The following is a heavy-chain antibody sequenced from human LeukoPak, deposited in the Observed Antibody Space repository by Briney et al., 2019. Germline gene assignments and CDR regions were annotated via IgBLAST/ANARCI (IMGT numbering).Heavy chain of an antibody. CDR3: AKDLGYSGYEPPDY. V-gene: IGHV4-34*01. CDR2: INHSGST. J-gene: IGHJ4*02. Sequence: SETLSLTCAVYGGSFSGYYWSWIRQPPGKGLEWIGEINHSGSTNYNPSLKSRVTISVDTSKNQFSLKLSSVTAADTAVYYCAKDLGYSGYEPPDYWGQGTLVTVSS. D-gene: IGHD5-12*01. CDR1: GGSFSGYY.